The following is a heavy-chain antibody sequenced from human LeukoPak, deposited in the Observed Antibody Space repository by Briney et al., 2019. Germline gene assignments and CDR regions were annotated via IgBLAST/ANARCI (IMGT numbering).Heavy chain of an antibody. CDR3: ARTEMVAIEDDAFDI. CDR2: INPNSGGT. D-gene: IGHD5-24*01. J-gene: IGHJ3*02. CDR1: GYTFNGYY. V-gene: IGHV1-2*05. Sequence: ASVKVSCKASGYTFNGYYMHWVRQAPAQAREWMGRINPNSGGTNYAQKFERRDTMTRDTSISTGYMELSRQISDHTGDYYFARTEMVAIEDDAFDIWGEGTTVTVSS.